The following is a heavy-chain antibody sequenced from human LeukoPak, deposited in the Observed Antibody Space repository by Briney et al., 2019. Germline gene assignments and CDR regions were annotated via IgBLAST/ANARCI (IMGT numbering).Heavy chain of an antibody. CDR3: ARQRGNRDVNWSDP. V-gene: IGHV3-33*01. D-gene: IGHD2/OR15-2a*01. Sequence: GGSLRLSCAASGFTFSSYGMHWVRQAPGKGLEWVAVIWYDGSNRYYADSVKGRFTISRDNSKNTLYLQMNSLRAEDTAVYYCARQRGNRDVNWSDPWGQGTLVTVSS. CDR1: GFTFSSYG. J-gene: IGHJ5*02. CDR2: IWYDGSNR.